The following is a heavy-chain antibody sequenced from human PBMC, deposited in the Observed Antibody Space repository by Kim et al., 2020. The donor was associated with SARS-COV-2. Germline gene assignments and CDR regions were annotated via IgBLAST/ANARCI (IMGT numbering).Heavy chain of an antibody. D-gene: IGHD3-10*01. J-gene: IGHJ2*01. CDR3: ATAMVRGVIINGYFDL. Sequence: ASVKVSCKVSGYTLTELSMHWVRQAPGKGLEWMGGFDPEDGETIYAQKFQGRVTMTEDTSTDTAYMELSSLRSEDTAVYYCATAMVRGVIINGYFDLWGRGTLVTVSS. V-gene: IGHV1-24*01. CDR2: FDPEDGET. CDR1: GYTLTELS.